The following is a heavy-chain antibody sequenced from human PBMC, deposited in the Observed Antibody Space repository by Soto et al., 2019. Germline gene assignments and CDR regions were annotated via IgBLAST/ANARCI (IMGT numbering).Heavy chain of an antibody. Sequence: QLQLQESGPGLVKPSETLSLTCSVSGGSISISCYFWGWIRQPPGKGLEWIGSIYYSGSTSYNPSLKSRVTISEDTSENQFSRKLSSVTAADTAVYYCARQGAAGGADYWGQGTLLTVSS. CDR3: ARQGAAGGADY. D-gene: IGHD2-15*01. J-gene: IGHJ4*02. CDR1: GGSISISCYF. CDR2: IYYSGST. V-gene: IGHV4-39*01.